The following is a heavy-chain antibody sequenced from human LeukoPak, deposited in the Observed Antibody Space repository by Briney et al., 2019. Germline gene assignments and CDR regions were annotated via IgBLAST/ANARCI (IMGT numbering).Heavy chain of an antibody. V-gene: IGHV4-59*01. CDR3: ARDLAIAAAGKTNWFDP. CDR1: GGSISSYY. J-gene: IGHJ5*02. D-gene: IGHD6-13*01. CDR2: IYYSGST. Sequence: KPSETLSLTCTVSGGSISSYYWSWIRQPPGKGLEWIGYIYYSGSTNYNPSLKSRVTISVDTSKSQFSLKLSSVTAADTAVYYCARDLAIAAAGKTNWFDPWGQGTLVTVSS.